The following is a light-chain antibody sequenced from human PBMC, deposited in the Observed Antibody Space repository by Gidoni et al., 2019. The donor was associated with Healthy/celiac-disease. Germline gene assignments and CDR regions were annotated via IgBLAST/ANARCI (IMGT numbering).Light chain of an antibody. CDR2: DVS. CDR3: SSYTSSSTLV. V-gene: IGLV2-14*01. J-gene: IGLJ2*01. Sequence: QSALTQPASVSGSPGPSITISCTGTSSDVGGYNYGSWYQQHPGKAPKLMIYDVSNRPSWVSNRFSGSKSGNTASLTISGLQAEDEADYYCSSYTSSSTLVFGGGTKLTVL. CDR1: SSDVGGYNY.